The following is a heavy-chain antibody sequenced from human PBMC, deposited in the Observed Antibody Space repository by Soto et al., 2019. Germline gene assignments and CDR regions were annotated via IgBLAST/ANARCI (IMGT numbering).Heavy chain of an antibody. CDR1: GGSISNHY. D-gene: IGHD7-27*01. V-gene: IGHV4-59*11. J-gene: IGHJ4*02. CDR2: IYYNGNT. CDR3: TRANWYSEY. Sequence: QVQLQESGPGLVKPSETPSLTCSVSGGSISNHYWSWIRQPPGKGLEWIGYIYYNGNTNYNPSLKSRVTMSVDTSRNQISLKLTTVTAADTAVYYCTRANWYSEYWGQGTLVTVSS.